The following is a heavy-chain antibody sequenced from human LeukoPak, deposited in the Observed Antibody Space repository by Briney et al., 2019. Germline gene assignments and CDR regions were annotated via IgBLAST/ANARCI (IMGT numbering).Heavy chain of an antibody. CDR3: ARDTTHSGYDFWGYYYGMDV. Sequence: SETLSLTCTVSGGSISSSSYYWGWIRQPPGKGLEWIGSIYYSGSTYYNPSLKSRVTISVDTSKNQFSLKLSSVTAADTAVYYCARDTTHSGYDFWGYYYGMDVWGQGTTVTVSS. CDR2: IYYSGST. D-gene: IGHD5-12*01. CDR1: GGSISSSSYY. V-gene: IGHV4-39*07. J-gene: IGHJ6*02.